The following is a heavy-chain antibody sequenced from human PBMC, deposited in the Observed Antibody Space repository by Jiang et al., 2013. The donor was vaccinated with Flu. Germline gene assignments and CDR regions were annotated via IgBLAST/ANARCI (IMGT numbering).Heavy chain of an antibody. Sequence: GAEVKKPGASVKVSCKASGYTFTSYDISWVRQATGQGLEWMGWMNPNSGNTGYAQKFQGRVTMTRNTSISTAYMELSSLRSEDTAVYYCASTVSSSWDSSGYSFDYWGQGTLVTVSS. V-gene: IGHV1-8*01. CDR1: GYTFTSYD. D-gene: IGHD3-22*01. CDR3: ASTVSSSWDSSGYSFDY. CDR2: MNPNSGNT. J-gene: IGHJ4*02.